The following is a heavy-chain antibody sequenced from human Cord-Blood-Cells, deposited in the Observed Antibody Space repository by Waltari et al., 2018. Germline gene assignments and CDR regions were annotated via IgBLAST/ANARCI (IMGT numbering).Heavy chain of an antibody. CDR1: GYTFTGYY. J-gene: IGHJ4*02. CDR2: INPNSGGT. CDR3: ARVTFYGDYFDY. V-gene: IGHV1-2*02. D-gene: IGHD4-17*01. Sequence: QVQLVQSGAEVKKPGASVKVSCKASGYTFTGYYMHWVRQAPGQGLEWMGWINPNSGGTTYAQKFQGRVTMTRDTSISTAYMELSRLRSDDTAVYYCARVTFYGDYFDYWGQGTLVTVSS.